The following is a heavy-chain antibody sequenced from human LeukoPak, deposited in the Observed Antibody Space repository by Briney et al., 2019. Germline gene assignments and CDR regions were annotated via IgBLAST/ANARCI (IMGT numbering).Heavy chain of an antibody. D-gene: IGHD3-22*01. CDR2: ISSSGSTI. V-gene: IGHV3-11*04. CDR3: ARVSSRSYYYDSSGYFGY. Sequence: GGSLRLSCAASGFTFSDYYMSWIRQAPGKGLEWVSYISSSGSTIYYADPVKGRFTISRDNAKNSLYLQMNSLRAEDTAVYYCARVSSRSYYYDSSGYFGYWGQGTLVTVSS. CDR1: GFTFSDYY. J-gene: IGHJ4*02.